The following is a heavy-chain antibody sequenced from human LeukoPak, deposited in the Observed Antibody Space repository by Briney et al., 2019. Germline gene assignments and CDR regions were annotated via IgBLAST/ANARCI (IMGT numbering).Heavy chain of an antibody. D-gene: IGHD6-19*01. J-gene: IGHJ4*02. CDR2: ISGSGGST. Sequence: GGSLRLSCAASGFSFSSYAMSWVRQAPGKGLEWVSAISGSGGSTYYADSVKGRFTISRDNSKNTLYLQMNSLRAEDTAVYYCAKVVAVAEAMDYWGQGTLVTVSS. CDR1: GFSFSSYA. CDR3: AKVVAVAEAMDY. V-gene: IGHV3-23*01.